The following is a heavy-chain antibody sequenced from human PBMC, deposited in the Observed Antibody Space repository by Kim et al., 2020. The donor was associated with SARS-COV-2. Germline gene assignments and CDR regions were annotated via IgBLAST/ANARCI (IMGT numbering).Heavy chain of an antibody. Sequence: GGSLRLSCAASGFTFSSYGMHWVRQAPGKGLEWVAVIWYDGSNKYYADSVKGRFTISRDNSKNTLYLQMNSLRAEDTAVYYCARDYGSGSYYADYWGQGTLVTVSS. J-gene: IGHJ4*02. V-gene: IGHV3-33*01. CDR2: IWYDGSNK. D-gene: IGHD3-10*01. CDR1: GFTFSSYG. CDR3: ARDYGSGSYYADY.